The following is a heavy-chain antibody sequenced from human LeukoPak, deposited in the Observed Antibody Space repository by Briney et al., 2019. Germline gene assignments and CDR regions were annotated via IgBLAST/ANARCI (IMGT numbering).Heavy chain of an antibody. CDR2: ISYSSATI. D-gene: IGHD2-15*01. CDR1: GFTFDEYA. Sequence: GGSLRLSCAASGFTFDEYAMHWVRQAPGKGMEWVSGISYSSATIGYVDSVKGRFIISRDNAKNSLYLQMNSLRAEDTALYFCAKDRGGGSQLGDAFDVWGQGTMVSVSS. CDR3: AKDRGGGSQLGDAFDV. V-gene: IGHV3-9*01. J-gene: IGHJ3*01.